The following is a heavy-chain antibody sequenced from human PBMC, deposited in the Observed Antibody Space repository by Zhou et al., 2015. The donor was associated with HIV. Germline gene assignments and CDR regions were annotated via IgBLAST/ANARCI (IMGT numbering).Heavy chain of an antibody. D-gene: IGHD3-10*01. CDR1: GYIFSSYG. Sequence: QVHLVQSGAEVKKPGASVKVSCKASGYIFSSYGITWVRQAPGQGLEWVGWVSGYNGITMYAQTLQDRLTMTADTSTNTAYMELRSQRSDDTAVYYCARDLADGSGLAFDIWGQGTMVTVSS. J-gene: IGHJ3*02. CDR2: VSGYNGIT. V-gene: IGHV1-18*01. CDR3: ARDLADGSGLAFDI.